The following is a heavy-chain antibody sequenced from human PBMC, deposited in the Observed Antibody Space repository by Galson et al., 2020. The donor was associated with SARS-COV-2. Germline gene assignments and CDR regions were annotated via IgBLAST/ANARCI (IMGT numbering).Heavy chain of an antibody. CDR1: GFSFGDYA. CDR3: TRDYYCSSTSCNHFYYYAMDV. Sequence: GGSLRLSCTASGFSFGDYAMSWFRQAPGKGLEWVGFIRNRAYDETTDYAASVKGRFTISRDASKSVAYLQMNSLKTEDTAVYYCTRDYYCSSTSCNHFYYYAMDVWGQGTTVTVSS. J-gene: IGHJ6*02. CDR2: IRNRAYDETT. V-gene: IGHV3-49*03. D-gene: IGHD2-2*01.